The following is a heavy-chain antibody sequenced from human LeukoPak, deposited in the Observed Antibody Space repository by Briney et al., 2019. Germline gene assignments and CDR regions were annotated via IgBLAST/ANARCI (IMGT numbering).Heavy chain of an antibody. J-gene: IGHJ5*02. CDR1: GFTFSSYA. CDR2: ISYDGSNK. V-gene: IGHV3-30*04. D-gene: IGHD2-21*02. Sequence: PGRSLRLSCAASGFTFSSYAMHWVRQAPGKGLEWVAAISYDGSNKYYADSVKGRFTISRDNSKNTLYLQMNSLRAEDTAVYYCARDILSSDCVGPWGQGTLVTVSS. CDR3: ARDILSSDCVGP.